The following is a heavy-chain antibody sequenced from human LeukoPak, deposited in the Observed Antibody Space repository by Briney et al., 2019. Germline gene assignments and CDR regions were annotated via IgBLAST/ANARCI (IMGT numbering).Heavy chain of an antibody. CDR2: IKTDGSTT. Sequence: PGGSLRLSCAVSGFTFSSSWMHWVRQAPGKGLVWVSHIKTDGSTTAYADSVKGRFTISRDNAKNTLYLQMNSLRAEDTAVYYCARGPSGYDFLVDYWGQGTLVTVSS. CDR1: GFTFSSSW. J-gene: IGHJ4*02. V-gene: IGHV3-74*01. CDR3: ARGPSGYDFLVDY. D-gene: IGHD5-12*01.